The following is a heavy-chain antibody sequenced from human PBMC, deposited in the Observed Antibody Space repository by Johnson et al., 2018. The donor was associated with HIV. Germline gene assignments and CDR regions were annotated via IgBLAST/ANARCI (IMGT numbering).Heavy chain of an antibody. V-gene: IGHV3-30*18. CDR1: GFTFSNFG. J-gene: IGHJ3*02. CDR3: AKRIANNPASDAFDI. D-gene: IGHD2-21*01. Sequence: VQLVESGGGVVQPGRSLRLSCAASGFTFSNFGFHWVRQAPGKGLEWVAAISFAGNNKYYADSVKGRFTISRENSKNMLYLQMNSLRAEDTAVYYCAKRIANNPASDAFDIWGQGTMVTVSS. CDR2: ISFAGNNK.